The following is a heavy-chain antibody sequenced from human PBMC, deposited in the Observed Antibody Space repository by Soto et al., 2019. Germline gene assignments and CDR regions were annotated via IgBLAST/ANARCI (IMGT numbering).Heavy chain of an antibody. V-gene: IGHV1-2*04. CDR3: ARITIFGVVILYYSYYGMDV. CDR2: INPNSGGT. Sequence: QVQLVQSGAEVKKPGASVKVSCKASGYTFTGYYMHWVRQAPGQGLEWMGWINPNSGGTNYAQKFQGWVTMTRDTSISTAYMELSRLRSDDTAVYYCARITIFGVVILYYSYYGMDVWGQGTTVTVSS. J-gene: IGHJ6*02. CDR1: GYTFTGYY. D-gene: IGHD3-3*01.